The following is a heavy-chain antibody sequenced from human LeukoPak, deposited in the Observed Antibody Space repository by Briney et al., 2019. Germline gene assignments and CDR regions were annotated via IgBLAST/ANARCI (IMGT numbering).Heavy chain of an antibody. CDR2: ISSSGSTI. J-gene: IGHJ3*02. CDR3: ARAKRNGFDI. V-gene: IGHV3-11*04. Sequence: GGSLRLSCAASGFTFSDYYMSWIRQAPGKGLEWISYISSSGSTIYYADPGKVRFTIVRANAKNSLYLQMNRLSAEDTAVYYCARAKRNGFDIWGQGTMVTVSS. CDR1: GFTFSDYY.